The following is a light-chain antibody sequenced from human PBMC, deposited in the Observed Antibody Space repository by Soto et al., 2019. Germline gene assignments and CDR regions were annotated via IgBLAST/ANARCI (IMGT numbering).Light chain of an antibody. J-gene: IGLJ2*01. Sequence: QSVLTQPPSASGTPGQTVTISCSGSSSNIGSAYIYWYQHLPGTAPKLLIYRNNQRPSGVPDRFSASKSGTSASLAISGLRSDDDADYYCAAWDDSLVVFGVGTKLTVL. CDR2: RNN. CDR1: SSNIGSAY. CDR3: AAWDDSLVV. V-gene: IGLV1-47*01.